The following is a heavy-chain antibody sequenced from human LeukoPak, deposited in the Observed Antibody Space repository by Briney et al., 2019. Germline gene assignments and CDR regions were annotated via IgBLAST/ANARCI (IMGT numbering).Heavy chain of an antibody. D-gene: IGHD6-19*01. CDR2: ISGGGGST. J-gene: IGHJ4*02. Sequence: GESLRLSCAASGFTFSTYAMSWVRQAPGKGLEWVSHISGGGGSTYYADSVKGRFTISRDNSKSTLYLQMNSLRAEDTAVYYCAKLGSGWRYFDYWGQGTLVTVSS. V-gene: IGHV3-23*01. CDR3: AKLGSGWRYFDY. CDR1: GFTFSTYA.